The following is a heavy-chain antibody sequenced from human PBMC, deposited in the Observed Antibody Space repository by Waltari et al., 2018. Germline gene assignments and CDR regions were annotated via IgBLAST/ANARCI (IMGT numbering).Heavy chain of an antibody. J-gene: IGHJ4*02. V-gene: IGHV3-74*03. CDR2: INGDGSGT. CDR1: GFTFNTYW. Sequence: EVQLVESGGGLIQPVGSLRLSCAASGFTFNTYWMHWVRQVPGKGLVWVSRINGDGSGTMYADSVKGRFTISRDNAKNTFYLQMNSLRVEDTAVYYCARDGAGDIDLDNWGQGTLVTVSS. D-gene: IGHD6-13*01. CDR3: ARDGAGDIDLDN.